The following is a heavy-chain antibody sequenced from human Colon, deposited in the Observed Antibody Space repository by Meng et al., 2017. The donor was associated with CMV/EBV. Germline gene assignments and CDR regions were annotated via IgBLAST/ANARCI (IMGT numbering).Heavy chain of an antibody. CDR1: FTDYW. CDR3: ARGWDSSGSEGRQDLAFDH. J-gene: IGHJ4*02. V-gene: IGHV3-74*01. CDR2: MKSDGTNT. D-gene: IGHD6-19*01. Sequence: FTDYWMQWASQAPGKGLVWVARMKSDGTNTNYADSVKGRFNISRDNAQNTLYLQMNRLGAEDTAVYFCARGWDSSGSEGRQDLAFDHWGQGTLVTVSS.